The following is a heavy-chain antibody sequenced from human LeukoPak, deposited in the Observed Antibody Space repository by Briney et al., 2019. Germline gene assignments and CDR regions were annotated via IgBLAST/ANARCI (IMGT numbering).Heavy chain of an antibody. CDR2: IYSSGNT. J-gene: IGHJ2*01. D-gene: IGHD3-22*01. V-gene: IGHV4-4*07. CDR3: ARVWFSSGSYWYFDF. CDR1: GGYISSNY. Sequence: SETLSLTCTVSGGYISSNYWSWIRQPAGKGLEYIGRIYSSGNTNYNPSLKSRVTMSVDTSKNKFSLLLHSVTAADTAVYYCARVWFSSGSYWYFDFWGRGTLVIVSS.